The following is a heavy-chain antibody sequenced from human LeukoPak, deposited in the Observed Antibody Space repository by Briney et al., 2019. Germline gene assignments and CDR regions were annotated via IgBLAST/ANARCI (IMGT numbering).Heavy chain of an antibody. J-gene: IGHJ6*03. CDR2: MYHSGST. D-gene: IGHD6-13*01. CDR3: ARFGQHQLVRGYYFYMDV. Sequence: SETLSLTCTVSGGSISSSSYYWGWIRQPPGKGLEWIGSMYHSGSTYYNPSLKSRVTISVDTSKNQFSLRLSSVTAADTALYCCARFGQHQLVRGYYFYMDVWGKGTTVTVSS. CDR1: GGSISSSSYY. V-gene: IGHV4-39*07.